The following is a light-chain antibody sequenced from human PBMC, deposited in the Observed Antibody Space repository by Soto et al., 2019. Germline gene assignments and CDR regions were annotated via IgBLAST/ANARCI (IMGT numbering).Light chain of an antibody. J-gene: IGLJ3*02. V-gene: IGLV2-14*01. CDR3: SSYASSSAWV. CDR1: SSDVGGYNY. CDR2: DVS. Sequence: QSALTKPASVSGSPVRSITISCTGTSSDVGGYNYVSWYQQHPGKAPKLMIYDVSNRPSGVSNRFSGSKSGNTASLTISGLQAEDEADYYCSSYASSSAWVFGGGTKVTVL.